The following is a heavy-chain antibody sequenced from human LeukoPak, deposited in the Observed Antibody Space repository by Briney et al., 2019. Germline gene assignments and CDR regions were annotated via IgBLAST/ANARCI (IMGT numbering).Heavy chain of an antibody. J-gene: IGHJ6*02. D-gene: IGHD2-15*01. Sequence: SETLSLTCAVYGGSFSSYYWGWIRQPPGKGLECIGSIYYSGSTYYNPSLKSRVTISVDTSKNQFSLKLSSVTAADTAVYYCARPGTEDGGMDVWGQGTTVTVSS. CDR3: ARPGTEDGGMDV. CDR1: GGSFSSYY. CDR2: IYYSGST. V-gene: IGHV4-39*01.